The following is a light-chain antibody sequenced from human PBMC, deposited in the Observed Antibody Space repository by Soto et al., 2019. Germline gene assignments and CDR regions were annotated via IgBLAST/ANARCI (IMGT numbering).Light chain of an antibody. Sequence: IVMTQSPATLSMSPRERATLSCRASQSLNRALAWYQQKPGQSPRLLIFGASIRATGIPARFSGSGSGTEFTLTIGSLQSEDCALYYCQQYNNWPGTFGQGTKVDIK. V-gene: IGKV3-15*01. CDR1: QSLNRA. J-gene: IGKJ1*01. CDR2: GAS. CDR3: QQYNNWPGT.